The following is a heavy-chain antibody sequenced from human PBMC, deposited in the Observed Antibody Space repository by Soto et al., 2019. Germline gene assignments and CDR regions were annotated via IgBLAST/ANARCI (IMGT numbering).Heavy chain of an antibody. CDR1: GYSFTGYW. Sequence: PGESLKISCKGSGYSFTGYWISWVRQMPGKGLEWMGRIDPSDSYTNYSPSFQGHVTISADRSISTAYLQWSSLKASDTAMYYCARHRTEYDSSDGDFQHWGQGTLVTVSS. CDR3: ARHRTEYDSSDGDFQH. CDR2: IDPSDSYT. V-gene: IGHV5-10-1*01. D-gene: IGHD3-22*01. J-gene: IGHJ1*01.